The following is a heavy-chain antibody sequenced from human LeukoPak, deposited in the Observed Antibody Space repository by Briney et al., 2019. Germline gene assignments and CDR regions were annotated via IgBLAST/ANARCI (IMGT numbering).Heavy chain of an antibody. D-gene: IGHD3-3*01. CDR1: GYTFTGYY. CDR2: INPNSGGT. V-gene: IGHV1-2*02. CDR3: AKELLFLEWSVGNWFDA. Sequence: ASVKVSCKASGYTFTGYYMHWVRQPPGQGLEWMGWINPNSGGTNYAQKFQGRVTMTRDTSISTAYMELSRLRSDDTAVYYCAKELLFLEWSVGNWFDAWGQGTLVTVSS. J-gene: IGHJ5*02.